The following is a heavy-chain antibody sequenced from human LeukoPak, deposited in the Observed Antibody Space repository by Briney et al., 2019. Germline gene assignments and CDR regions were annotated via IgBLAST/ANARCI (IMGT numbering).Heavy chain of an antibody. D-gene: IGHD6-19*01. CDR3: ARQHIAVGGVGGFDI. Sequence: SGTLSLTCAVSGGSISSSNWWSWVRQPPGKGLEWIGEIYHSGSTNYNPSLKSRVTISVDKSKNQFSLKLSSVTAADTAVYYCARQHIAVGGVGGFDIWGQGTMVTVSS. CDR2: IYHSGST. CDR1: GGSISSSNW. V-gene: IGHV4-4*02. J-gene: IGHJ3*02.